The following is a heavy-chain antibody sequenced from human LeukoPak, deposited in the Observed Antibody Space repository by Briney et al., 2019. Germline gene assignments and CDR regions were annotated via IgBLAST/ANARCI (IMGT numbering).Heavy chain of an antibody. V-gene: IGHV1-69*13. CDR2: IIPIFGTA. D-gene: IGHD2-2*01. Sequence: SVKVSCKASGGTFSSYAISWVRQAPGQGLEWMGGIIPIFGTANYAQKFQGRVTITADESTSTAYMELSSLRSEDTAVYYCARDLGESTSPRSGDAFDIWGQGTMVTVSS. CDR1: GGTFSSYA. CDR3: ARDLGESTSPRSGDAFDI. J-gene: IGHJ3*02.